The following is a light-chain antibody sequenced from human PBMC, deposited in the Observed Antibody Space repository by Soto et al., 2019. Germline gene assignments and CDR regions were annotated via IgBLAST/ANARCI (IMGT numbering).Light chain of an antibody. V-gene: IGKV3-20*01. J-gene: IGKJ5*01. CDR3: QQYVISVT. CDR2: GAS. CDR1: QSISGNY. Sequence: EIVLTQSPGTLSLSPGERATLSCRASQSISGNYLAWYQQKPGKAPRPLIYGASKRATGIPERFSGSGSGTDFTLTISRLEPQDSAMYYCQQYVISVTFGQGTRLEIK.